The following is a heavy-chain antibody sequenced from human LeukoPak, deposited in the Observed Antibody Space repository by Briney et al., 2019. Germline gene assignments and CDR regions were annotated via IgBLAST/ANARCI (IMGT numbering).Heavy chain of an antibody. Sequence: GGSLRLSCSASGFTFSSYAMHWVRQAPGKGLEYVSAIRNKGDSKYYADSVEGRFTISRDNSKNTLYLQMSSLRAEDTAVYYCVKDHQYSSRWYFQYWGQGTLVTVSS. CDR2: IRNKGDSK. CDR3: VKDHQYSSRWYFQY. D-gene: IGHD6-13*01. J-gene: IGHJ1*01. CDR1: GFTFSSYA. V-gene: IGHV3-64D*06.